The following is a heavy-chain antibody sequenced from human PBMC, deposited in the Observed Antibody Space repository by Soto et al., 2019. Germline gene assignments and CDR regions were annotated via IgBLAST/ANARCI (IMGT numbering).Heavy chain of an antibody. D-gene: IGHD2-2*02. J-gene: IGHJ4*02. CDR2: ISYDGSEK. CDR3: AKSPNFYCSSPNCYKYYFDH. CDR1: AFTFNTYG. Sequence: LRLSCAASAFTFNTYGMHWVGQAPGKGLEWVAVISYDGSEKYYVDSVKGRFTISKDNSKNTLYLQMNSLRPEDTPVYYCAKSPNFYCSSPNCYKYYFDHWGQGTRVTVSS. V-gene: IGHV3-30*18.